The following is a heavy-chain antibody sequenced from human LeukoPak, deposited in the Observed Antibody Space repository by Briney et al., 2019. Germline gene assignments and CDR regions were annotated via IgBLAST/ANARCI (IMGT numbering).Heavy chain of an antibody. CDR3: ARDRYSTIFGG. CDR2: IYSSGDT. D-gene: IGHD3-3*01. J-gene: IGHJ4*02. CDR1: GFTVSSDY. V-gene: IGHV3-66*03. Sequence: PGGSLRLSCAASGFTVSSDYMSWVRQAPGKGLEWVSIIYSSGDTYYADSVKGRFTISRDNSKNTLYLQMNSLRAEDTAVYYCARDRYSTIFGGWGQGTLVTVSS.